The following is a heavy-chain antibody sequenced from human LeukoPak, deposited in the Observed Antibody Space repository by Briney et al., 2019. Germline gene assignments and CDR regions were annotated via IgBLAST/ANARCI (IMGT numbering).Heavy chain of an antibody. CDR3: ARGALFYYYDSSGYYYNWFDP. Sequence: KPSETLSLTCAVYGGSFSGYYWSWIRQPPGKGLEWIGEINHSGSTNYNPSLKSRVTISVDTSKNQFSLKLSSVTAADTAVYYCARGALFYYYDSSGYYYNWFDPWGQGTLVTASS. V-gene: IGHV4-34*01. CDR2: INHSGST. CDR1: GGSFSGYY. J-gene: IGHJ5*02. D-gene: IGHD3-22*01.